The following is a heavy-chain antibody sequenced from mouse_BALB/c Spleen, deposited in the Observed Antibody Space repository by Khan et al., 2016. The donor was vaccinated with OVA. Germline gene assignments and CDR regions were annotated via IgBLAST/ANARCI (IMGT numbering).Heavy chain of an antibody. CDR3: VRSLYGYAPAWFTY. Sequence: EVQLQESGPGLVKPSQSLSLTCSVTGYSITSGYYCNWIRQFPGNKLEWMGYISYDGSNKYNPSLRNRISVTRDTPKNQFCLKLKSETTVDTATYYCVRSLYGYAPAWFTYWGQGTLVTVSA. CDR2: ISYDGSN. CDR1: GYSITSGYY. J-gene: IGHJ3*01. V-gene: IGHV3-6*02. D-gene: IGHD2-2*01.